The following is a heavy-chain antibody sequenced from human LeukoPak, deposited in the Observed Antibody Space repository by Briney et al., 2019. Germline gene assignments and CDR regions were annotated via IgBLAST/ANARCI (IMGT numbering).Heavy chain of an antibody. V-gene: IGHV3-23*01. D-gene: IGHD6-19*01. CDR1: GFTFSSYA. CDR2: ISGSGGST. Sequence: GGSLRLSCAASGFTFSSYAMSGVRQAPGKGLEWVSAISGSGGSTYYADSVKGRFTISRDNSKNTLYLQMNSLRAEDTAVYYCAKGSSGPGVFDYWGQGTLVTVSS. J-gene: IGHJ4*02. CDR3: AKGSSGPGVFDY.